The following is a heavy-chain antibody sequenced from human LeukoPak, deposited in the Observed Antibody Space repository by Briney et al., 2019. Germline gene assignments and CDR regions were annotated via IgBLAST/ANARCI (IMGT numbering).Heavy chain of an antibody. V-gene: IGHV4-39*01. CDR2: IYYSGST. CDR1: GVSISSSSYY. CDR3: ATFTYYDFWSGYPAEDY. Sequence: PSETLSLTCTVSGVSISSSSYYWGWIRQPPGKGLEWIGSIYYSGSTYYNPSLKSRVTISVDTSKNQFSLKLSSVTAADTAVYYCATFTYYDFWSGYPAEDYWGQGTLVTVSS. J-gene: IGHJ4*02. D-gene: IGHD3-3*01.